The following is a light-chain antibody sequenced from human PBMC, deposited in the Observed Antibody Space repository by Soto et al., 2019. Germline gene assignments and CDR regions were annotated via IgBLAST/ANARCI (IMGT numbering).Light chain of an antibody. CDR2: GAS. Sequence: EIVLTQSPGTLSLSPGERATLSSRASQSVSSSYLAWYQQKPGQAPRLLIYGASSRATGIPDRFSGSGSGTDFTLTISSLEPEDFAVYYCQQYDSSLYTFGQGTKLEIK. V-gene: IGKV3-20*01. CDR1: QSVSSSY. J-gene: IGKJ2*01. CDR3: QQYDSSLYT.